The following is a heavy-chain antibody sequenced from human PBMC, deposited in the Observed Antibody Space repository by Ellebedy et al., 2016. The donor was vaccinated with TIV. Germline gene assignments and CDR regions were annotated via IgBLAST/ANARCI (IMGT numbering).Heavy chain of an antibody. CDR2: VWFDGSRI. V-gene: IGHV3-33*01. CDR3: ARDRVGLGDYGGAFDT. J-gene: IGHJ3*02. D-gene: IGHD4-17*01. CDR1: RSDFGSFG. Sequence: PGGSLRLSCTTSRSDFGSFGMHWVRQAPGKGLEWVAVVWFDGSRINYADSVKGRFTISRDNSKNTLYLQMNSLRGEDSAVYYCARDRVGLGDYGGAFDTWGQGTLVTVSS.